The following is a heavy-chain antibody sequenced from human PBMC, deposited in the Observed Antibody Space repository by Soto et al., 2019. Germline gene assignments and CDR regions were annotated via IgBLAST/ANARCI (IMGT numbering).Heavy chain of an antibody. V-gene: IGHV3-48*02. CDR1: GFTLSSRS. Sequence: EVQLVESGGGSVQPGGSLRLACAASGFTLSSRSMNWVRQAPGKGLEWVAYISGSSTTIYYADSVKGRFTISRDNAKKAVYLQMNSLRDEDTAVYYWARGELDRTIDYWGQGTLVTVSS. D-gene: IGHD1-1*01. CDR2: ISGSSTTI. CDR3: ARGELDRTIDY. J-gene: IGHJ4*02.